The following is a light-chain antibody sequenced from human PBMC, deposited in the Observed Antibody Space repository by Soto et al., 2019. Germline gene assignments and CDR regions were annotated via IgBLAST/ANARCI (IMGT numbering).Light chain of an antibody. J-gene: IGKJ5*01. Sequence: EIVMTQSPATLSVAPGERVTFSCRASQGVSRKLAWYQHKPGQAPRLLISGASTGATGIPARFSGSGSGTEFTLTISSLQSEECAIYYCQQYHTWPITVGGGTRLEI. CDR2: GAS. CDR1: QGVSRK. CDR3: QQYHTWPIT. V-gene: IGKV3-15*01.